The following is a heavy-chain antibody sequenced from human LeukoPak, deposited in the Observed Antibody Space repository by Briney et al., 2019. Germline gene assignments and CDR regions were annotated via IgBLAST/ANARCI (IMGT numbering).Heavy chain of an antibody. V-gene: IGHV5-51*01. D-gene: IGHD1-26*01. J-gene: IGHJ3*02. CDR1: GYSFTSYW. CDR2: IYPGDSDT. CDR3: ARQGWELLKGGAFDI. Sequence: PGESLKISCKGSGYSFTSYWIGWVRQMPGKGLEWMGIIYPGDSDTRYSPSFQGPVTISADKSISTAYLQWSSLKASDTAMYYCARQGWELLKGGAFDIWGQETMVTVSS.